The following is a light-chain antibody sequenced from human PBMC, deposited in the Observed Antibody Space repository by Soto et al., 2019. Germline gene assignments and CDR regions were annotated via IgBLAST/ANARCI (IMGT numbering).Light chain of an antibody. CDR2: AAI. V-gene: IGKV1-39*01. CDR1: QSISSY. CDR3: QQSFTYPST. Sequence: DIQMTQSPSSLSASLGDRVTMTCRASQSISSYLNWYQQKPGKAPKLLIYAAISLQGGVTSRFSGSGFGTDFTLTISSLQPEDFATYYCQQSFTYPSTFGPGTKVDTK. J-gene: IGKJ3*01.